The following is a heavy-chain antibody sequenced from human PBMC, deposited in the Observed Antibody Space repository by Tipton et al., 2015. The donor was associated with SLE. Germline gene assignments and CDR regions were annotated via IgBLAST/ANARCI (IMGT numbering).Heavy chain of an antibody. CDR2: IYNSGSI. CDR3: ARAVEVSGGWELHDY. Sequence: TLSLTCTVSGVSISSHYWSWIRQPPGKGLEWIGFIYNSGSINYNPSLKSRVSISVDTSKNQFSLRLNSVTAADTAVYYCARAVEVSGGWELHDYWGQGTLVTVSS. CDR1: GVSISSHY. J-gene: IGHJ4*02. V-gene: IGHV4-59*11. D-gene: IGHD1-26*01.